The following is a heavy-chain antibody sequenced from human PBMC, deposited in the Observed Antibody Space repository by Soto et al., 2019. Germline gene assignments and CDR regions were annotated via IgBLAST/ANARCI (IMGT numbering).Heavy chain of an antibody. D-gene: IGHD3-10*01. Sequence: SETLSLTCTVSDDTSSNYKWSWIRQPPGRRLEWIGYIDSNGGTSYNPSLQSRVTISIDTSTKQFFLKLSSVTAADTAVYYCVRQGFGRLHGPVDVWGQGTTVTVSS. CDR2: IDSNGGT. CDR3: VRQGFGRLHGPVDV. CDR1: DDTSSNYK. J-gene: IGHJ6*02. V-gene: IGHV4-59*08.